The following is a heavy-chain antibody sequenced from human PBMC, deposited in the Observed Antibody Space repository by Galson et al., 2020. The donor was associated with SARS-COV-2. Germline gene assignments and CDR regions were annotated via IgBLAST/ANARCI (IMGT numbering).Heavy chain of an antibody. Sequence: ASETLSLTCSVSGGSVSSGSYYWSWIRQPPGKGLEWIGYIYYSVSTNYSPPLKSRVTMSVDMSKNQFSLRLSSVTAADTAVYYCARDSGSGSYYNSYYFDYWGQGTLVTVSS. V-gene: IGHV4-61*01. CDR1: GGSVSSGSYY. CDR3: ARDSGSGSYYNSYYFDY. J-gene: IGHJ4*02. CDR2: IYYSVST. D-gene: IGHD3-10*01.